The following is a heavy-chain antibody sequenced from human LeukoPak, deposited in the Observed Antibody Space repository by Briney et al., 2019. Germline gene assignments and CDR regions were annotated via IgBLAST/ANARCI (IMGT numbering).Heavy chain of an antibody. CDR3: ARDHVVGLAPFDP. CDR2: INTDKGNT. J-gene: IGHJ5*02. CDR1: GYTFTDYA. V-gene: IGHV1-3*04. D-gene: IGHD2-15*01. Sequence: GAPVKVSCKASGYTFTDYAMHWVRQAPGERLEWMGWINTDKGNTKYSQKFQGRVTITMDTSASTAYMELSSLRSEDTAVYYCARDHVVGLAPFDPCGQGSLVTVSS.